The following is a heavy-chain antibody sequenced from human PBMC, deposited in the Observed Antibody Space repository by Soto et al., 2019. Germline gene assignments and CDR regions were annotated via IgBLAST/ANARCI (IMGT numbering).Heavy chain of an antibody. J-gene: IGHJ6*02. CDR1: GGSISSGGYY. CDR2: IYYSGST. CDR3: ARDGSISAAGTGMDV. V-gene: IGHV4-31*03. D-gene: IGHD6-13*01. Sequence: SETLSLTCTVSGGSISSGGYYWSWIRQHPGKGLEWIGYIYYSGSTYYNPSLKSRVTISVDTSKNQFSLKLSSVTAADTAVYYCARDGSISAAGTGMDVWGQGTTVTV.